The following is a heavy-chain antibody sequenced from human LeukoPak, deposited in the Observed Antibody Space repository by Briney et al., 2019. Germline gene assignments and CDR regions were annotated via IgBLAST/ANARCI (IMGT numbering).Heavy chain of an antibody. J-gene: IGHJ4*02. CDR1: GYTFIGYY. CDR2: INPNGGRI. D-gene: IGHD6-19*01. CDR3: ARDQRLVAGTFYFDY. Sequence: ASVTVSCKASGYTFIGYYIHWVRQAPGQGLEWMGWINPNGGRINYAQKFQGRVTMTRGTSISTAYMELSRLRSDDSAVYYCARDQRLVAGTFYFDYWGQGTLVTVSS. V-gene: IGHV1-2*02.